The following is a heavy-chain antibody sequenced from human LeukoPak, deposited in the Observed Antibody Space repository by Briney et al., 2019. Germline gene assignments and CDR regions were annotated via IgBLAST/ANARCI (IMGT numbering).Heavy chain of an antibody. D-gene: IGHD3-22*01. V-gene: IGHV3-11*04. J-gene: IGHJ4*02. CDR3: ARVVSESSGYQGY. CDR2: ISDSGSTI. Sequence: PGGSLRLSCAASGFTFSDYYMSWIRQTPGKGLEWVSYISDSGSTIYYADSVKGRFTISRDNAKNSLYLQMNSLRAEDTAVYYCARVVSESSGYQGYWGQGTLATVSS. CDR1: GFTFSDYY.